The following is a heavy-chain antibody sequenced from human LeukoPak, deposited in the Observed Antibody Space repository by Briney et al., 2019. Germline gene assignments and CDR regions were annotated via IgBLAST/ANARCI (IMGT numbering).Heavy chain of an antibody. J-gene: IGHJ4*02. V-gene: IGHV3-48*01. CDR3: ASAVLLWFGGYPDY. D-gene: IGHD3-10*01. Sequence: GGSLRLSCAPSGFTFSSYSMNWVRQAPGKGLEWVSYISSSSSTIYYADSVKGRFTISRDNAKNSLYLQMNSLRAEDTAVYYCASAVLLWFGGYPDYWGQGTLVTVSS. CDR2: ISSSSSTI. CDR1: GFTFSSYS.